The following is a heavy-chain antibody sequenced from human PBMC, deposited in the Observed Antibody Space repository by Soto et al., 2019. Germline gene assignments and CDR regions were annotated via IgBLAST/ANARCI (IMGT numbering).Heavy chain of an antibody. V-gene: IGHV6-1*01. CDR2: TYYRSKWYS. CDR1: GSSISGNSVA. D-gene: IGHD6-19*01. CDR3: VRYTGWFNFEY. J-gene: IGHJ4*02. Sequence: SHTVSLTCALSGSSISGNSVACICIRPSPSRGLEWLGRTYYRSKWYSDYAVSVKSRITINPDTSKNQFLLQLNSVTPEDTALYYCVRYTGWFNFEYWGQGTLVTVSS.